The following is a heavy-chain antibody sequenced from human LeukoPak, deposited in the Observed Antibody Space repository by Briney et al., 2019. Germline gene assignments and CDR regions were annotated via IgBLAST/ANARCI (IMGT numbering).Heavy chain of an antibody. V-gene: IGHV4-39*02. CDR2: IYYSGST. CDR3: ARDSLLWFGEPMDV. CDR1: GGSISSSSYY. D-gene: IGHD3-10*01. J-gene: IGHJ6*03. Sequence: SETLSLTCTVSGGSISSSSYYWGWIRQPPGKGLEWIGSIYYSGSTYYNPSLKSRVTISVDTSKNQFSLKLSSVTAADTAVYYCARDSLLWFGEPMDVWGKGTTVTISS.